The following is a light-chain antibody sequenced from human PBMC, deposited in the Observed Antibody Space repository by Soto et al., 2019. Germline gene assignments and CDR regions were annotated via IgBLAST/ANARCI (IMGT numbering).Light chain of an antibody. CDR2: EAS. Sequence: DIQMTQSPGTLSASAGDRVTITCRASQSISKWFSWYQQKPAKAPKLLIYEASCLETAVPSRFSGSGSGTEFTLTISGLQPDDFATYYCQQFNSYPITFGRGTKLAIK. CDR3: QQFNSYPIT. V-gene: IGKV1-5*01. J-gene: IGKJ5*01. CDR1: QSISKW.